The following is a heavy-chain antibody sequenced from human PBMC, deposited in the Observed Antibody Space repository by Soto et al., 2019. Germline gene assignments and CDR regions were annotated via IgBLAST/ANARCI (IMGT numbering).Heavy chain of an antibody. J-gene: IGHJ6*02. CDR2: ISSSSSYI. V-gene: IGHV3-21*01. CDR1: GFTFSSYS. CDR3: ARRGDYYYGMDV. Sequence: EVQLVESGGGLVKPGGSLRLSCAASGFTFSSYSMNWVRQAPGKGLEWVSSISSSSSYIYYADSVKGRFTISRDNAKNSLYLQMNSRRADDTAVYYCARRGDYYYGMDVWGQGTTVTVSS.